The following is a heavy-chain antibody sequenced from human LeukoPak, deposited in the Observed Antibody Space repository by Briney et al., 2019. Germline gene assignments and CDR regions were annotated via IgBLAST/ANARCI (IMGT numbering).Heavy chain of an antibody. CDR2: IYYSGST. Sequence: SETLSLTCTVSGGSISSSSYYWGWIRQPPGKGLEWIGSIYYSGSTYYNPSLKSRVTILVDTSKNIFSLKLTSVTAADTAVYYCARTDLVAPAAIDYWGQGTLVTVSS. D-gene: IGHD2-2*01. CDR3: ARTDLVAPAAIDY. J-gene: IGHJ4*02. CDR1: GGSISSSSYY. V-gene: IGHV4-39*07.